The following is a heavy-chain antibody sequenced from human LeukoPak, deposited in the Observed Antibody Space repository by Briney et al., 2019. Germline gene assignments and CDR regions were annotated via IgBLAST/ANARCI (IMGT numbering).Heavy chain of an antibody. J-gene: IGHJ4*02. CDR2: IYYSGST. Sequence: SETLSLTCTVSGGSISSYYWSWIRQPPGKGLEWIGSIYYSGSTYYNPSLKSRVTISVDTSKNQFSLKLSSVTAADTAVYYCARLRKSVAFFDYWGQGTLVTVSS. CDR1: GGSISSYY. V-gene: IGHV4-39*01. D-gene: IGHD6-19*01. CDR3: ARLRKSVAFFDY.